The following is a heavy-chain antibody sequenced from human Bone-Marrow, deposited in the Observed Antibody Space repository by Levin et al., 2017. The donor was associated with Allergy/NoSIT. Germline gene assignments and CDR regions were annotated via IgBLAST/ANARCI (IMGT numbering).Heavy chain of an antibody. D-gene: IGHD3-10*01. CDR3: AKDSPLTHYYGSGSNMDWEDAFDI. Sequence: TGGSLRLSCAASGFTFSIHAMSWVRQAPGKGLEWVSGISGSGGSTYYADSVKGRFTISRDNSKNPLYLQMNSLRAEDTASYYCAKDSPLTHYYGSGSNMDWEDAFDIWGQGTMVTVSS. V-gene: IGHV3-23*01. J-gene: IGHJ3*02. CDR1: GFTFSIHA. CDR2: ISGSGGST.